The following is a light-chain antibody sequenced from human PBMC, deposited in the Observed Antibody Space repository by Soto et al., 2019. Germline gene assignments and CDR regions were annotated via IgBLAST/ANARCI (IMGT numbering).Light chain of an antibody. Sequence: EVVLTQSPVTLSLSPGAIAALSCRASQSVSTAVAWYQQKPGQAHRILTYDASDRATGVPARFSGRGSGTDFTLSINSVEPEDFAVSYYQQRRKRPSNFGQGTKL. V-gene: IGKV3-11*01. CDR1: QSVSTA. J-gene: IGKJ2*01. CDR3: QQRRKRPSN. CDR2: DAS.